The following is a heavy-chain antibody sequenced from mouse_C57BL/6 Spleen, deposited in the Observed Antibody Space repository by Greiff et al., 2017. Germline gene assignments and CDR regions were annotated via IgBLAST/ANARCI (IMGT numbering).Heavy chain of an antibody. D-gene: IGHD2-10*02. CDR3: ARSGYGNHWYFDV. CDR1: GYTFTSYW. CDR2: LYPGSGST. Sequence: QVQLQQPGAELVKPGASVKMSCKASGYTFTSYWITWVKQRPGQGLEWIGDLYPGSGSTNYNEKFKSKATLTVDTSSSTAYMQLSSLTSEDSAVYYCARSGYGNHWYFDVWGTGTTVTVSA. V-gene: IGHV1-55*01. J-gene: IGHJ1*03.